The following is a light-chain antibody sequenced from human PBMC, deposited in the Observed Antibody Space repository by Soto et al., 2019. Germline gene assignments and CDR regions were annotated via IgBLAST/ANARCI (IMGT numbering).Light chain of an antibody. CDR3: QHYNNWPPWT. Sequence: ETVMTQSPATLSVSPGERATLSCRASQSVGRNLAWYQQKPGQAPRLLIYDASTRATGIPARFSGSGSGTEFALTISSLQSEDFAVYYCQHYNNWPPWTVGQGTKVEIK. V-gene: IGKV3-15*01. J-gene: IGKJ1*01. CDR2: DAS. CDR1: QSVGRN.